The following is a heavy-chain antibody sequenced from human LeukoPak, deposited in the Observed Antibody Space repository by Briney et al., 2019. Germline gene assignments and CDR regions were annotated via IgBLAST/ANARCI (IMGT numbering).Heavy chain of an antibody. J-gene: IGHJ5*02. CDR3: AREDYDTSGFVGNNWFDP. Sequence: SETLSLTCAVSGGSISSSNWWSWVRQPPGKGLEWIGEIYHSGGTNYNPSLKSRVTMSLDTSKNQFSLKVNSVTAADTAVYYCAREDYDTSGFVGNNWFDPWGQGTLVTVSS. V-gene: IGHV4-4*02. CDR1: GGSISSSNW. CDR2: IYHSGGT. D-gene: IGHD3-22*01.